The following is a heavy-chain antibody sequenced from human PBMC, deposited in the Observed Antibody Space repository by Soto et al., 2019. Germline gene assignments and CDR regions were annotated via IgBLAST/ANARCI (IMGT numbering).Heavy chain of an antibody. CDR3: ARENTPDAFDI. V-gene: IGHV3-74*01. D-gene: IGHD2-2*02. Sequence: GGSLRLSCAASGFTFSSYWMHWVRQAPGKGLGWVSRINSDGSSTSYADSVKGRFTISRDNARNTLYLQMNSLRAEDTAVYYCARENTPDAFDIWGQGTMVTVSS. CDR1: GFTFSSYW. CDR2: INSDGSST. J-gene: IGHJ3*02.